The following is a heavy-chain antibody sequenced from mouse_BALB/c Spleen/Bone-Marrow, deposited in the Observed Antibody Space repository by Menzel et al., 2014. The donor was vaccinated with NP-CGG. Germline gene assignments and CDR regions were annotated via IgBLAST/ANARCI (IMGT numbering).Heavy chain of an antibody. D-gene: IGHD2-14*01. Sequence: VQLQQSGAELVRPGSSVKISCKASGYAFSSYWMNWVKQRPGRGLEWIGQIYPGDGDTNYNGNFKGKATLTADKSSSTAYMQLSSLTSEDSAVYFCARWYRDPHFAMDYWGPGTSVTVSS. V-gene: IGHV1-80*01. J-gene: IGHJ4*01. CDR2: IYPGDGDT. CDR3: ARWYRDPHFAMDY. CDR1: GYAFSSYW.